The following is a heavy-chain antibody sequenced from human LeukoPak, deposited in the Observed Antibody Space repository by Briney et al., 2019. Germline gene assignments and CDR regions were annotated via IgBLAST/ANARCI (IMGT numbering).Heavy chain of an antibody. V-gene: IGHV4-59*01. D-gene: IGHD6-19*01. CDR1: GGSISNYY. J-gene: IGHJ4*02. Sequence: SGTLFLTCTVPGGSISNYYWTWIRQPPGKGLEWIGYMYYSGSTNYNPSLKSRVTLSVDTSKNQFSLKLSSVTAADTAVYYCARIKYSSGWHSYYFDYWGQGTLVTVSS. CDR3: ARIKYSSGWHSYYFDY. CDR2: MYYSGST.